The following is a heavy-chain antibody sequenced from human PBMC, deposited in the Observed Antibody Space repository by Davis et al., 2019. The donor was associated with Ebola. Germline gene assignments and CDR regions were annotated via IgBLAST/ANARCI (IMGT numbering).Heavy chain of an antibody. CDR3: ARRGATAAHFDY. Sequence: GESLKISCAASGFTFSNYWMTWVRQTPERGLERVANIKQDGSEKYYLDSVKGRFTVSRDNAKNSLYLQMNSLRVKDTAVYYCARRGATAAHFDYWGQGALITVSS. D-gene: IGHD6-13*01. V-gene: IGHV3-7*01. CDR1: GFTFSNYW. J-gene: IGHJ4*02. CDR2: IKQDGSEK.